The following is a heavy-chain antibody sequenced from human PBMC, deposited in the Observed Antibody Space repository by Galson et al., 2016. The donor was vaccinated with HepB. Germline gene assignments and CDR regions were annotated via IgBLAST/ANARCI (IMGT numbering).Heavy chain of an antibody. D-gene: IGHD2-15*01. CDR2: INPSGGTT. Sequence: SVKVSCKASGNTFTRHFVHWVRQAPGQGLEWMGIINPSGGTTSYAQKFQGRVTMTRDTSMTTVYMEVSRLRYEDTAVFYCATTRTATGWFDPWGQGTLVTVS. V-gene: IGHV1-46*01. CDR1: GNTFTRHF. J-gene: IGHJ5*02. CDR3: ATTRTATGWFDP.